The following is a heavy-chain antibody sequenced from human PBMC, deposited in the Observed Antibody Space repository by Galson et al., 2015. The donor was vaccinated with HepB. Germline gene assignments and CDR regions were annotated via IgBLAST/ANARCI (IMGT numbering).Heavy chain of an antibody. CDR2: IWNDGSDK. Sequence: SLRLSCAASGFTFSSYGMHWVRQAPGKGLEWVAVIWNDGSDKQYGDSVKGRFTISRDNSKNTLYLQMNSLRAEDTAVYYCTTDVVSVWGQGTTVTVSS. CDR3: TTDVVSV. V-gene: IGHV3-33*01. CDR1: GFTFSSYG. J-gene: IGHJ6*02.